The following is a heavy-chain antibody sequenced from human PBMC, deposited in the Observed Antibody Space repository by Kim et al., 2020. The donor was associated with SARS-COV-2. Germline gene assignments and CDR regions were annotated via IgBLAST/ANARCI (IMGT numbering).Heavy chain of an antibody. CDR2: IKQDGSEK. Sequence: GGSLRLSCAASGFTFSSYWMSWVRQAPGKGLEWVANIKQDGSEKYYVDSVKGRFTISRDNAKNSLYLQMNSLRAEDTAVYYCATDSLAGGYCSSTSCYTDYYYGMDVWGQGTTVTVSS. V-gene: IGHV3-7*01. CDR1: GFTFSSYW. J-gene: IGHJ6*02. D-gene: IGHD2-2*02. CDR3: ATDSLAGGYCSSTSCYTDYYYGMDV.